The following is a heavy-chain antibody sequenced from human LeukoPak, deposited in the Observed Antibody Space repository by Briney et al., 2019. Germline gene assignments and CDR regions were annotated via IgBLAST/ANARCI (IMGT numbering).Heavy chain of an antibody. CDR1: GYTFTSYD. CDR2: INPNSGGT. V-gene: IGHV1-2*02. Sequence: ASVKVSCKASGYTFTSYDINWVRQGTGQGLEWMGWINPNSGGTNYAQKFQGRVTMTRDTSISTAYMELSRLRSDDTAVYYCARQGNDNYWGQGTLVTVSS. J-gene: IGHJ4*02. CDR3: ARQGNDNY. D-gene: IGHD2-8*01.